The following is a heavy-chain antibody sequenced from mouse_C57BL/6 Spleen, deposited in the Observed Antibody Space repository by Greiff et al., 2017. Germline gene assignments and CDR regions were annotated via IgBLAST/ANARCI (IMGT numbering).Heavy chain of an antibody. CDR1: GYTFTSYW. Sequence: VQLQQPGAELVKPGASVKLSCKASGYTFTSYWMQWVKQRPGQGLEWIGEIDPSDSYTNYNQKFKGKATLTVDTSSSTAYMQLSSLTSEDSAVYYCVRGVLTGSYFDYWGQGTTLTVSS. V-gene: IGHV1-50*01. CDR3: VRGVLTGSYFDY. CDR2: IDPSDSYT. J-gene: IGHJ2*01. D-gene: IGHD4-1*01.